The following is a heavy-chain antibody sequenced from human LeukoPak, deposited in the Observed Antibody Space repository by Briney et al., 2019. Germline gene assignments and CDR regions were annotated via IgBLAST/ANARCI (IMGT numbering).Heavy chain of an antibody. Sequence: GGSLRLSCVASGFIFNSFTMNWVRQAPGEGLQWDASISSSGTYIYYADSVKGRVTISRDNAKSSLYLQMNSLRVEDTAVYYCARDQARAVGALEYGGQGTLVTVSS. J-gene: IGHJ4*02. V-gene: IGHV3-21*01. CDR3: ARDQARAVGALEY. CDR1: GFIFNSFT. D-gene: IGHD1-26*01. CDR2: ISSSGTYI.